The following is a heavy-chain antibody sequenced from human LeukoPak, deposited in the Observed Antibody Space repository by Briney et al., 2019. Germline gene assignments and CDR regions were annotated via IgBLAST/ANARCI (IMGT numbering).Heavy chain of an antibody. CDR2: IYHSGST. V-gene: IGHV4-30-2*01. Sequence: SQTLSLTCAVSGGSISSGGYSWSWIRQPPGEGLEWIGYIYHSGSTYYNPSLKSRVTISVDRSKNQFSLKLSSVTAADTAVYYCARGGGFDYWGQGTLVTVSS. J-gene: IGHJ4*02. CDR1: GGSISSGGYS. D-gene: IGHD3-16*01. CDR3: ARGGGFDY.